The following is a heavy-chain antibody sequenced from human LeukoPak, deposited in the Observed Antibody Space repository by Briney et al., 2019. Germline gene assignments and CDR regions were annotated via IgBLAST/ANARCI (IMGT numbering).Heavy chain of an antibody. J-gene: IGHJ4*02. D-gene: IGHD3-16*02. CDR2: INHSGST. V-gene: IGHV4-34*01. CDR3: ARGTRYGYRY. CDR1: GGSFSGYY. Sequence: SETLSLTCAVYGGSFSGYYWSWIRQPPGKGLEWIGEINHSGSTNYSPSLKSRVTISVDTSKNQFSLKLSSVTAADTAVYYCARGTRYGYRYWGQGTLVTVSS.